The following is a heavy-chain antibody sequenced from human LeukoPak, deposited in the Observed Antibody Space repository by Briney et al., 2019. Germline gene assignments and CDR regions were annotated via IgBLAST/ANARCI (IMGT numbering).Heavy chain of an antibody. V-gene: IGHV3-30-3*01. J-gene: IGHJ4*02. CDR2: ISYDGSNE. D-gene: IGHD2-15*01. Sequence: GGSLRLSCAASGFTFSAYAMHWVRQAPGKGLEWVAVISYDGSNEFYADSVQGRFTISRDSSKNTLYLQMNSLTTKDTAVYYCARGSTTSCYSAAATWGQGTLVTVSS. CDR3: ARGSTTSCYSAAAT. CDR1: GFTFSAYA.